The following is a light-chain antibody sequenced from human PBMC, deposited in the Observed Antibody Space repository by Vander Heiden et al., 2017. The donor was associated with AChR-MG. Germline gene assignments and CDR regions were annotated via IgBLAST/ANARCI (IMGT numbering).Light chain of an antibody. CDR2: DVS. Sequence: QSALTQPASMSGSPGQAITISCTGATSVVNLFPWYQHHPGKAPKLLIYDVSERPPGVSARFSASRSGNTASLTISGLQADDEANYYCCSYGPTNIPWIFGGGTKLTVL. J-gene: IGLJ2*01. CDR3: CSYGPTNIPWI. CDR1: TSVVNL. V-gene: IGLV2-23*02.